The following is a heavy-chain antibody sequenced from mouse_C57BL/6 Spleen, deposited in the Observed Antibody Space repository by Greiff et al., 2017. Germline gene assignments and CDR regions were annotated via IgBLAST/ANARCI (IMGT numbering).Heavy chain of an antibody. Sequence: EVQGVESGGGLVKPGGSLKLSCAASGFTFSSYAMSWVRQTPEKRLEWVATISDGGSYTYYPDNVKGRFTISRDNAKNNLYLQMSHLKSEDTAMYYCARDHYYSNYGFAYWGQGTLVTVSA. V-gene: IGHV5-4*01. D-gene: IGHD2-5*01. CDR3: ARDHYYSNYGFAY. CDR2: ISDGGSYT. J-gene: IGHJ3*01. CDR1: GFTFSSYA.